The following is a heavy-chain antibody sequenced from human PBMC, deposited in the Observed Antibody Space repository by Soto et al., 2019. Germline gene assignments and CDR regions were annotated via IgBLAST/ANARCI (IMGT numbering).Heavy chain of an antibody. CDR2: IYHNGSP. CDR1: GGSISSTNW. V-gene: IGHV4-4*01. D-gene: IGHD6-25*01. J-gene: IGHJ4*02. CDR3: ARGETQQQRDY. Sequence: PAETLSLTCVVSGGSISSTNWWTWVRQPPGKRLEWIGEIYHNGSPTYSPSLRGRATISVDKSNNQFSLRLRSVTAADTAVYFCARGETQQQRDYWGQGTLVTVSS.